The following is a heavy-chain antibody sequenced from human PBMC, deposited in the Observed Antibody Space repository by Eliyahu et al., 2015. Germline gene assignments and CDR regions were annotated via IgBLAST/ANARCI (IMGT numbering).Heavy chain of an antibody. CDR1: GGSVNSHH. Sequence: QVLLQESGPGLVKPSEPLTLTCXVSGGSVNSHHWNWIRKSAGKGLEWIGRVHNSGTTKYNPSLMSRVTMSVDTSKNEIYLTLHSVTAADTAVYYCARGQFDSDYYYYGMDVWGRGTTVTVSS. CDR3: ARGQFDSDYYYYGMDV. V-gene: IGHV4-4*07. D-gene: IGHD2-21*01. CDR2: VHNSGTT. J-gene: IGHJ6*02.